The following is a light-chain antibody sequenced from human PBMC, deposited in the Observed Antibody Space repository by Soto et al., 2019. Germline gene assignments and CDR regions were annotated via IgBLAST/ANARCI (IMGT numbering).Light chain of an antibody. CDR3: VSYTTSASYV. CDR1: SSDVGNYIF. CDR2: DIN. V-gene: IGLV2-14*01. J-gene: IGLJ1*01. Sequence: QSALTQPASVSGSPGQSITISCTGTSSDVGNYIFVSWYRQHPGKVPKLMIYDINNRPSGVSNRFSGSKSGNTASLTISGLQAEDEADYYCVSYTTSASYVFGTGTKATVL.